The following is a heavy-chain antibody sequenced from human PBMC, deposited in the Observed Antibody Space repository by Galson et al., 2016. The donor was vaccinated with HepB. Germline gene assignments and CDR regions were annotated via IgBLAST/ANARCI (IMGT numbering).Heavy chain of an antibody. Sequence: SLRLSCAASGFSFSLYDMHWVRQAPGKGLEWVAVKSHDGKNEFYADSVKGRFSISRDNSKNTGYLQMNSLRPDDTAVYYCARDWGRLAAYYFDYWGQGALVTVSS. V-gene: IGHV3-30*04. CDR1: GFSFSLYD. D-gene: IGHD3-16*01. CDR2: KSHDGKNE. J-gene: IGHJ4*02. CDR3: ARDWGRLAAYYFDY.